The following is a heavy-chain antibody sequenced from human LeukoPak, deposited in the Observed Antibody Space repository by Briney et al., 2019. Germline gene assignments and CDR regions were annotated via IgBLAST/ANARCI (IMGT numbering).Heavy chain of an antibody. CDR3: SNYYDSSGYYAYYYYYMDV. V-gene: IGHV3-49*04. CDR1: EFTFGDYA. J-gene: IGHJ6*03. Sequence: PGGSLRLSCTASEFTFGDYAMSWVRQAPGKGLEWVGFIRSKAYGGTTEYAASVKGRFTISRDDSKSIAYLQLNSLKTEDTAVYYCSNYYDSSGYYAYYYYYMDVWGKGTTVTVSS. CDR2: IRSKAYGGTT. D-gene: IGHD3-22*01.